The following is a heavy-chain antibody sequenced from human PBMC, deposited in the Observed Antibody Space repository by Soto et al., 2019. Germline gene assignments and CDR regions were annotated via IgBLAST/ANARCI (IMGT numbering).Heavy chain of an antibody. CDR2: IIPILGIA. D-gene: IGHD2-15*01. V-gene: IGHV1-69*02. CDR1: GGTFSSYT. CDR3: ASAAQDCSGGSCYPYSFVY. Sequence: QVQLVQSGAEVKKPGSSVKVSCKASGGTFSSYTISWVRQAPGQGLESMGRIIPILGIANYAQKFQGRVTITADKSTSTAYMELSSLGSEDTAVYYCASAAQDCSGGSCYPYSFVYWGQGPLVTVSS. J-gene: IGHJ4*02.